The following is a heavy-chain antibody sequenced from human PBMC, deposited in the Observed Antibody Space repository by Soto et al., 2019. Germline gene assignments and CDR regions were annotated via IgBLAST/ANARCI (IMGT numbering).Heavy chain of an antibody. D-gene: IGHD5-12*01. CDR3: ARVALPRSLDIVATTGDY. CDR2: INHSGST. Sequence: QVQLQQWGAGLLKPSETLSLTCAVYGGSFSGYYWSWIRQPPGKGLEWIGEINHSGSTNYNPSLKSRVTISVDTSKNQFSLKLRSVTAADTAVYYCARVALPRSLDIVATTGDYWGQGTLVTVSS. J-gene: IGHJ4*02. CDR1: GGSFSGYY. V-gene: IGHV4-34*01.